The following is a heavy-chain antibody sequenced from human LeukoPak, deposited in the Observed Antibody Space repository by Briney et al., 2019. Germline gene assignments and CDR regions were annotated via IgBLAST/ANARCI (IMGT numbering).Heavy chain of an antibody. CDR1: GGSISSSSYY. CDR3: ARQPIGYCSSTSCYW. V-gene: IGHV4-39*01. Sequence: PSETLSLTCTVSGGSISSSSYYWGWIRQPPGKGLEWIGSIYYSGSTYYNPSLKSRVTISVDTSKNQFSLKLSSVTAADTAVYYCARQPIGYCSSTSCYWWGQGTLVTVS. D-gene: IGHD2-2*01. J-gene: IGHJ4*02. CDR2: IYYSGST.